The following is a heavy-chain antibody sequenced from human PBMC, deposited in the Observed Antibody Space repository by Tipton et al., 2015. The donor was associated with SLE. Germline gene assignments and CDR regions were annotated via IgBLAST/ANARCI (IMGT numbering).Heavy chain of an antibody. D-gene: IGHD3-16*01. Sequence: TLSLTCTVSGGPTSSYYWSWIRQPPGKGLEWLGYIYYNGRTNYNPSLKSRVSISIDTSKNLFSQKVTSVTAADTAFYYCARMEGGLMDVWGKGTTVTVSS. CDR1: GGPTSSYY. CDR3: ARMEGGLMDV. J-gene: IGHJ6*03. V-gene: IGHV4-59*08. CDR2: IYYNGRT.